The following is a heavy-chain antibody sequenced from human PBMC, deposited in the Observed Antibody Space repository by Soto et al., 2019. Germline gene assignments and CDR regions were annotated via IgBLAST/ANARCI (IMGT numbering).Heavy chain of an antibody. D-gene: IGHD3-10*01. CDR1: GGSISSYY. CDR2: IYYSGST. CDR3: ARVYYYGSGSYYTFDY. J-gene: IGHJ4*02. V-gene: IGHV4-59*08. Sequence: SETLSLTCTVSGGSISSYYWSWIRQSPGKGLEWIGYIYYSGSTNYNPSLKSRVTISVDTSKNQFSLKLSSVTAADTAVYYCARVYYYGSGSYYTFDYWGQGTLVTVS.